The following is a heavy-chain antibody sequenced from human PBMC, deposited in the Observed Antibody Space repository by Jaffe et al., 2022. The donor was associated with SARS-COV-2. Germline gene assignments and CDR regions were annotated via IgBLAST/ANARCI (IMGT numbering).Heavy chain of an antibody. CDR2: IYYNGTS. J-gene: IGHJ4*02. Sequence: QVQLQESGPGLVKPSETLSLTCSVSGGSISSYYWSWIRQPPGKGLEWIGYIYYNGTSNYNPSLKSRVTISVDTSKNQFSLKLSSVTATDTAVYFCARRRGYSFSRPGPSVSGALYYFDYWGQGTLVTVSS. CDR3: ARRRGYSFSRPGPSVSGALYYFDY. CDR1: GGSISSYY. D-gene: IGHD5-18*01. V-gene: IGHV4-59*01.